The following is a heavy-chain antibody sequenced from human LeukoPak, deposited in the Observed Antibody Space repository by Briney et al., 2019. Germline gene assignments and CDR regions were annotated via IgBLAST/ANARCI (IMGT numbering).Heavy chain of an antibody. CDR3: ARPSTDYVWGSYRTGAFDI. CDR2: IYYSGGT. V-gene: IGHV4-39*01. J-gene: IGHJ3*02. D-gene: IGHD3-16*02. Sequence: KPSETLSLTCTVSGGSISSSSYYWGWIRQPPGKGLEWIGSIYYSGGTCYNPSLKSRVTISVDTSKNQFSLKLSSVTAADTAVYYCARPSTDYVWGSYRTGAFDIWGQGTMVTVSS. CDR1: GGSISSSSYY.